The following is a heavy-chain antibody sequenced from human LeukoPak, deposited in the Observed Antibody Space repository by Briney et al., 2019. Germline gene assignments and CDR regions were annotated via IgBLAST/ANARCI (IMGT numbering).Heavy chain of an antibody. CDR2: IYYSGST. Sequence: SETLSLTCTVSGGSISSSSYYWGWIRQPPGKGLEWIGSIYYSGSTYYNPSLKSRVTISVDTSKNQFSLKLSSVTAADTAVYYCARAARNFYPRYYFDYWGQGTLVTVSS. V-gene: IGHV4-39*07. J-gene: IGHJ4*02. CDR1: GGSISSSSYY. D-gene: IGHD2/OR15-2a*01. CDR3: ARAARNFYPRYYFDY.